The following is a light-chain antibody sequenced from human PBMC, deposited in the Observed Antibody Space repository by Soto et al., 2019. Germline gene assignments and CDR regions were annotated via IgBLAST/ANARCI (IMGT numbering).Light chain of an antibody. J-gene: IGLJ1*01. CDR1: SSDVGGYNY. V-gene: IGLV2-11*01. Sequence: QSVLTQPRSVSGSPGQSVTISCTGTSSDVGGYNYVSWYQQHPGKAPKLMIYDVSNRPSGVSDRFSGSKSGNTASLTISGLQAEDEADYYCCSYTTSNTRQVVFGTGTKVTVL. CDR3: CSYTTSNTRQVV. CDR2: DVS.